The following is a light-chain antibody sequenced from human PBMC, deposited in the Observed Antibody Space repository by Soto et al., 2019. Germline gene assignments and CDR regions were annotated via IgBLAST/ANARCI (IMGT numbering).Light chain of an antibody. Sequence: DTVLTQSPLSLPVTPGEPASISCRSSQSLLQSNGYTYLDWYLQKPGQSPQLLIYLTSIRASGVPDRFSGSGSGTDFTLKISKVEAEDVGVYYCMQALQTPPWTFGPGTKVDI. V-gene: IGKV2-28*01. CDR3: MQALQTPPWT. CDR2: LTS. J-gene: IGKJ1*01. CDR1: QSLLQSNGYTY.